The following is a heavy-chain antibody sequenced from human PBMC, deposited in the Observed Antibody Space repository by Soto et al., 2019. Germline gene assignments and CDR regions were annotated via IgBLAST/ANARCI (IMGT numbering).Heavy chain of an antibody. D-gene: IGHD2-15*01. Sequence: QGQLVQSGAEVKKPGAAVKVSCEASGYTFTSYGISWVRPAPGQGLEWVGWISAYNGNTNYAQKLQGRVTMTTDTTTSTAYMELRSLRSDDTAVYYCARDLRSGGSLTEDFDYWGQGTLVTVSS. J-gene: IGHJ4*02. V-gene: IGHV1-18*01. CDR1: GYTFTSYG. CDR2: ISAYNGNT. CDR3: ARDLRSGGSLTEDFDY.